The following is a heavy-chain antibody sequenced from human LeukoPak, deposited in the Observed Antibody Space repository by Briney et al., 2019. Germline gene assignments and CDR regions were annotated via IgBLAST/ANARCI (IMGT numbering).Heavy chain of an antibody. CDR1: GFTFSSYS. CDR3: ARDRSSGWYVYDY. CDR2: IYSGSST. D-gene: IGHD6-19*01. V-gene: IGHV3-53*01. J-gene: IGHJ4*02. Sequence: GGSLRLSCAASGFTFSSYSMNWVRKPPGQGLERVSVIYSGSSTYYAESVKGRFTISRNTSKNTLYLQMNSLRADDTAVYYCARDRSSGWYVYDYWGQGTLVTVSS.